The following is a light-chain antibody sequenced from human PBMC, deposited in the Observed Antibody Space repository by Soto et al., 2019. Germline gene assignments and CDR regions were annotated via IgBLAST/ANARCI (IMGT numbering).Light chain of an antibody. J-gene: IGKJ2*01. CDR3: QQYNSNLYT. CDR2: KAS. CDR1: QPINYW. Sequence: DIQMTQPPSTLSASVGDSVTLTCRASQPINYWLAWNQQKPWKAPKLLIYKASSLESGMPSRYSDSGYGTEFALTVSSLQPDDFATYYCQQYNSNLYTFGQGTKLEIK. V-gene: IGKV1-5*03.